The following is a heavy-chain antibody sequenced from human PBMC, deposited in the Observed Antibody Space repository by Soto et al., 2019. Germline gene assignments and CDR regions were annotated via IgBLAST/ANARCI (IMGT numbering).Heavy chain of an antibody. D-gene: IGHD4-17*01. CDR3: ARMNVDSYQFYYAMDV. CDR2: INPNSGGT. CDR1: GYTFTGYY. J-gene: IGHJ6*02. V-gene: IGHV1-2*04. Sequence: ASVKVSCKASGYTFTGYYMHWVRQAPGQGLEWMGWINPNSGGTNYAQKFQGWVTMTRDTSISTAYMELSRLRSDDTAVYYCARMNVDSYQFYYAMDVWGQGTTVTVSS.